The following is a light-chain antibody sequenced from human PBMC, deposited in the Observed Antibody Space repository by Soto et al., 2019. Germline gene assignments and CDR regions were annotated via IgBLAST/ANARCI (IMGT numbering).Light chain of an antibody. Sequence: DIQMTQSPSSLSASIGYRFTITCRASQSISVWLAWYQQKAGKAPKLLIYAASSLQSGVPSRFSGSGSGTDFTLTISSLQPEDFATYYCQQANSFPVTFGGGTKVDIK. CDR1: QSISVW. CDR3: QQANSFPVT. V-gene: IGKV1-12*01. CDR2: AAS. J-gene: IGKJ4*01.